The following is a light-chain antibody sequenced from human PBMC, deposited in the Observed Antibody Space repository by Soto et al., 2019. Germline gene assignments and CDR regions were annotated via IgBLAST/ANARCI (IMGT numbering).Light chain of an antibody. J-gene: IGKJ5*01. V-gene: IGKV3-20*01. CDR1: QSVDNSY. Sequence: EIVLTQTPGTLSLTSGERATLSCKTSQSVDNSYLAWYQHKHGQPPRLLIYGASGRATDIPDRFSGSGSGTDFTLTISRLEPEDFAVYYCHQYGSSPYTFGQGTRLEIK. CDR2: GAS. CDR3: HQYGSSPYT.